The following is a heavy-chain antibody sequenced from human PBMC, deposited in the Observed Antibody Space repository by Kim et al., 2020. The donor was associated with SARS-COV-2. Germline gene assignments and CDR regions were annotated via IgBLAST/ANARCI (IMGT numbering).Heavy chain of an antibody. CDR3: ARQTTYYYGSGSYYKGDAFDI. CDR2: IYYSGST. CDR1: GGSISSSSYY. V-gene: IGHV4-39*01. Sequence: SETLSLTCTVSGGSISSSSYYWGWIRQPPGKGLEWIGSIYYSGSTYYNPSLKSRVTISVDTSKNQFSLKLSSVTAADTAVYYCARQTTYYYGSGSYYKGDAFDIWGQGTMVTVSS. J-gene: IGHJ3*02. D-gene: IGHD3-10*01.